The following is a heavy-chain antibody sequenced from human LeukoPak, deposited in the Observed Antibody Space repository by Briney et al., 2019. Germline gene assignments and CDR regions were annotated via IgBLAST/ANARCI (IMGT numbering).Heavy chain of an antibody. V-gene: IGHV1-2*02. CDR1: GYTFTGYY. J-gene: IGHJ5*02. Sequence: ASVKVSCKASGYTFTGYYMHWVRQAPGQGLEWMGWINPNSGGANYAQKFQGRVTMTRDTSISTAYMELSRLRSDDTAVYYCARDLSGIAVAGALDPWGQGTLVTVSS. D-gene: IGHD6-19*01. CDR3: ARDLSGIAVAGALDP. CDR2: INPNSGGA.